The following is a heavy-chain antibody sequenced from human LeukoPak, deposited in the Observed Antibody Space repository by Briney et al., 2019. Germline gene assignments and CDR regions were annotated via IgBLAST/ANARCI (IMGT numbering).Heavy chain of an antibody. CDR2: ISYDGIDK. D-gene: IGHD6-13*01. CDR1: GFIFNNYA. V-gene: IGHV3-30-3*01. J-gene: IGHJ4*02. CDR3: ARDGAAYDY. Sequence: GGSLRLSCAASGFIFNNYAMHWVRQAPGKGLEWVAVISYDGIDKYYADSVKGRFTISRDNSKSTLYLQMNSLRAEDTAVYYCARDGAAYDYWGQGTLVTVSS.